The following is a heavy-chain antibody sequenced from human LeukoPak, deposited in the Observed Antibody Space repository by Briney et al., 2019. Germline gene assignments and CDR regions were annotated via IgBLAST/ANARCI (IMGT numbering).Heavy chain of an antibody. CDR3: ARAISVAGTIMLDY. CDR2: ISSNGGST. J-gene: IGHJ4*02. Sequence: GGSLRLSCAASGFTFSSYAMHWVRQAPGRGLEYVSAISSNGGSTYYANSVKGRFTISRDNSKSTLYLQMGSLRAEDMAVYYCARAISVAGTIMLDYWGQGTLVTVSS. D-gene: IGHD6-19*01. V-gene: IGHV3-64*01. CDR1: GFTFSSYA.